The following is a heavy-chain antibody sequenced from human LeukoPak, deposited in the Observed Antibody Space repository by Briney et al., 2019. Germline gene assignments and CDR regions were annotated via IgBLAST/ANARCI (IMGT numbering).Heavy chain of an antibody. Sequence: SETLSLTCPVSGGSISSYYWSWIRQPPGKGLEWIGYIYYSGSTNYNTSLKSRVTISVDTSKNQFSLKLSSVTAADTAVYYCARVLTYYYDSSGYSPNWYFDLWGRGTLVTVSS. V-gene: IGHV4-59*01. CDR2: IYYSGST. J-gene: IGHJ2*01. CDR3: ARVLTYYYDSSGYSPNWYFDL. CDR1: GGSISSYY. D-gene: IGHD3-22*01.